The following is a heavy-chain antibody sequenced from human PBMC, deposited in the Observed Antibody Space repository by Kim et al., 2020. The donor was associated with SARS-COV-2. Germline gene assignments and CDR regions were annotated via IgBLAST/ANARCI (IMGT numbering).Heavy chain of an antibody. CDR2: IWYDGSNK. CDR1: GFTFSSYG. V-gene: IGHV3-33*01. CDR3: ARGCSSTSCHGDYGMDV. D-gene: IGHD2-2*01. Sequence: GGSLRLSCAASGFTFSSYGMHWVRQAPGKGLEWVAVIWYDGSNKYYADSVKGRFTISRDNSKNTLYLQMNSLRAEDTAVYYCARGCSSTSCHGDYGMDVWGQGTTVTVSS. J-gene: IGHJ6*02.